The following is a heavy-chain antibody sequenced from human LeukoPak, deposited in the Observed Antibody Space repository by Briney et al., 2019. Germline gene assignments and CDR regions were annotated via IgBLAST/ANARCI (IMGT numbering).Heavy chain of an antibody. J-gene: IGHJ4*02. D-gene: IGHD2-15*01. CDR1: GYTFTSYY. CDR3: ARVGVRGYCSGGSCYYFDY. CDR2: INPSGGST. V-gene: IGHV1-46*01. Sequence: ASVKVSCKASGYTFTSYYMHWVRQAPGQGLEWMGIINPSGGSTSYAQKFQGRVTMTRDTSTSTVYMELSSLRSEDTAVYYCARVGVRGYCSGGSCYYFDYWGQGTLVTVSS.